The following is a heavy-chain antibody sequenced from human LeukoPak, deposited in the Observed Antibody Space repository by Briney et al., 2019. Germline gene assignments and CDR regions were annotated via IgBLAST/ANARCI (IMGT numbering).Heavy chain of an antibody. D-gene: IGHD2-2*01. CDR3: ARGGIVVVPAAEFDY. Sequence: PGGSLRLSCAASGFTFSSYSMNWVRQAPGKGLEWVSSISSSSSYIYYADSVKGRFTISRDNAKNSLYLQMSSLRAEDTAVYYCARGGIVVVPAAEFDYWGQGTLVTVSS. V-gene: IGHV3-21*01. CDR2: ISSSSSYI. CDR1: GFTFSSYS. J-gene: IGHJ4*02.